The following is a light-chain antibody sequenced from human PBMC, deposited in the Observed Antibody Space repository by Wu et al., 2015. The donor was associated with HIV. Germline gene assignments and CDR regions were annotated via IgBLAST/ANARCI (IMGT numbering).Light chain of an antibody. CDR3: HQYGTSPYT. V-gene: IGKV3-20*01. J-gene: IGKJ2*01. Sequence: EIVLTQSPATLSLSPGERATLSCRASQSVSSYLAWYQQKPGQAPRLLIYDASNRATGIPDRFIAFGSGTDFTLTISRLEPEDFAVFYCHQYGTSPYTFGQGTKLEI. CDR2: DAS. CDR1: QSVSSY.